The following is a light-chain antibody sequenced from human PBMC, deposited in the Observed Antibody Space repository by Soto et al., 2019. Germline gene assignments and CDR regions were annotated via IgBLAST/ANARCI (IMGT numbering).Light chain of an antibody. CDR1: SSNIGGNYG. V-gene: IGLV1-40*01. Sequence: QSVLTQPPSVSGAPGQRVTISCTGSSSNIGGNYGVPWYQHLPGTAPKLLIYGHSYRPSGVPDRFSGSKAGTSASLAITGLQAEDEADYYCQSYDSSLSCVVFGGGTKLTVL. CDR3: QSYDSSLSCVV. J-gene: IGLJ2*01. CDR2: GHS.